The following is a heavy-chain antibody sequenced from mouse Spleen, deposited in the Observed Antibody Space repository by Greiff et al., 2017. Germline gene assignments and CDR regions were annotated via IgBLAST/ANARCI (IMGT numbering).Heavy chain of an antibody. CDR2: INPSSGYT. CDR3: ARKEAKNHYYGLYFEN. Sequence: VQLVESGAELAKPGASVKLSCKASGYTFTSYWMHWVKQRPGQGLEWIGYINPSSGYTKYNQKFKDKATLTADKSSSTAYMQLSSLTYEDSAVYYCARKEAKNHYYGLYFENWGQGTTLTVSS. CDR1: GYTFTSYW. V-gene: IGHV1-7*01. J-gene: IGHJ2*01. D-gene: IGHD1-2*01.